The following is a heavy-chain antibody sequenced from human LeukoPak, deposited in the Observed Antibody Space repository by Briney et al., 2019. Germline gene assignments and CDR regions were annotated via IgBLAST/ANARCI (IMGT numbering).Heavy chain of an antibody. CDR1: GFTFSSHW. D-gene: IGHD1-7*01. V-gene: IGHV3-74*01. Sequence: GGSLRLSCAASGFTFSSHWMHWVRQTPGKGLVWVSRIKSDGSTIYADSVKGRFTISRDNAKNTLYLQMNSLRAEDTAVYYCAKTGLELLSIYRVYYFDSWGQGTQVTVSS. CDR3: AKTGLELLSIYRVYYFDS. J-gene: IGHJ4*02. CDR2: IKSDGST.